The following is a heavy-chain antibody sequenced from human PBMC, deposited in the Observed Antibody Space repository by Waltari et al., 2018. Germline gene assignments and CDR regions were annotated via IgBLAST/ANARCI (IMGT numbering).Heavy chain of an antibody. CDR1: GATFRSYA. CDR3: ALKIAARRTDFDY. V-gene: IGHV1-69*01. D-gene: IGHD6-6*01. J-gene: IGHJ4*02. Sequence: QVQLVQSGAEVQKPGSSVKVSCKASGATFRSYAISWVRQAPGQGLEWMGGIIPIFGTANYAQKFQGRVTITADESTSTAYMELSSLRSEDTAVYYCALKIAARRTDFDYWGQGTLVTVSS. CDR2: IIPIFGTA.